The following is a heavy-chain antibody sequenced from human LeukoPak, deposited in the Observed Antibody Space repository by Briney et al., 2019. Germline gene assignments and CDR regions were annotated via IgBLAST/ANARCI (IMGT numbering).Heavy chain of an antibody. CDR1: GRSISGSF. Sequence: SETLSLTCTVSGRSISGSFWSSIRQPAGNGLGWIGRIYASRRTNYNPSLKSRITMSVDTSENQFSLKLTSVTAADTAVYFCARAPAGCGGTCPFHDWGQGALVTVSS. D-gene: IGHD2-15*01. CDR3: ARAPAGCGGTCPFHD. J-gene: IGHJ4*02. CDR2: IYASRRT. V-gene: IGHV4-4*07.